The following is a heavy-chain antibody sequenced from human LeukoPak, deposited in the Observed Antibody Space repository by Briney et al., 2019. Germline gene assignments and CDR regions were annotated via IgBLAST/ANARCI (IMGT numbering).Heavy chain of an antibody. J-gene: IGHJ4*02. CDR1: GGSFSGYY. CDR2: INHIGST. CDR3: ARRTRGTGIDY. Sequence: KPSETLSLTCAVYGGSFSGYYWSWSRQPPGKGLEWIVEINHIGSTNYNPSLKSRVTISVDTSKNPFYLKLSSVTAADTAVYYCARRTRGTGIDYWGQGTLVTVSS. V-gene: IGHV4-34*01. D-gene: IGHD3-10*01.